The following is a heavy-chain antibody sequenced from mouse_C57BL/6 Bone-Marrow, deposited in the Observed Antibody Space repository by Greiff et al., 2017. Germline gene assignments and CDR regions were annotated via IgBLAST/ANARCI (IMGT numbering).Heavy chain of an antibody. V-gene: IGHV1-64*01. CDR2: IPPNSGST. CDR1: GYTFTSYW. J-gene: IGHJ4*01. D-gene: IGHD1-1*01. Sequence: QVQLQQPGAELVKPGASVKLSCKASGYTFTSYWMHWVKQRPGQGLEWIGMIPPNSGSTNYNEKFKSKATLTVDKSSSTAYMQLSSLTSEDSAVYYGARLKYYGSSIYAMDYWGQGTSVTVSS. CDR3: ARLKYYGSSIYAMDY.